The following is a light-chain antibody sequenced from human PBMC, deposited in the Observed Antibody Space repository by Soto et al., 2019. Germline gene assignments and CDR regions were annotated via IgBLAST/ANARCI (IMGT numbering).Light chain of an antibody. CDR3: QQYNNWPPDRT. CDR2: GAS. V-gene: IGKV3-15*01. Sequence: EIVMTQSPATLSVSPGERATLSCRASQSVSSNLAWYQQKPGQAPRLLIYGASTRATGIPARFNGSGSGTEFTLNISSLQSEDFAICFCQQYNNWPPDRTFGQGTKVEIK. CDR1: QSVSSN. J-gene: IGKJ1*01.